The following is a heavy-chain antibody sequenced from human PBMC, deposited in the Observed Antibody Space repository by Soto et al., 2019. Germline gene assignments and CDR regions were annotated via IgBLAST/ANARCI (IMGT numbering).Heavy chain of an antibody. CDR2: ISSSSTTK. V-gene: IGHV3-48*02. CDR3: ARRSSGWENWFDP. J-gene: IGHJ5*02. Sequence: EVQLVESGGGLVQPGGSLRLSCEASGFTFSSYSMNWVRQAPGKGLEWVSYISSSSTTKYYADSVKGRFTISRDDAENALYLQMNRLGDEDTAVYYCARRSSGWENWFDPWGQGTLVIVSS. CDR1: GFTFSSYS. D-gene: IGHD6-19*01.